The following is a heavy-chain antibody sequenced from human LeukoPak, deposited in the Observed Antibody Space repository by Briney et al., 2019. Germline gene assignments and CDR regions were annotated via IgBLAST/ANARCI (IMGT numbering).Heavy chain of an antibody. Sequence: GGSLRLSCAASGFTFSSYTMNCVREAAGKGREWVSSITTSSTYIYYADSVRGRFNTSRDNAKNSLYLRMSSLRVEDTAVYYCARGEGYYASGSYFDYWGQGTLVNVSS. D-gene: IGHD3-10*01. J-gene: IGHJ4*02. CDR3: ARGEGYYASGSYFDY. V-gene: IGHV3-21*01. CDR2: ITTSSTYI. CDR1: GFTFSSYT.